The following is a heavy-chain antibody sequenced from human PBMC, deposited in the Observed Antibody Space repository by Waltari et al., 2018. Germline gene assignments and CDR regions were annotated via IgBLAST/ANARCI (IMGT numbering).Heavy chain of an antibody. CDR2: IYYSGST. Sequence: QLQLQESGPGLVKPSETLSLTCTVSGGSISSSSYYWGWIRQPPGKGLEWIGSIYYSGSTYYNPSLKSRVTISVDTSKNQFSLKLSSVTAADTAVYYCARVVRPVAFDYWGQGTLVTVSS. V-gene: IGHV4-39*07. CDR3: ARVVRPVAFDY. J-gene: IGHJ4*02. CDR1: GGSISSSSYY. D-gene: IGHD2-2*01.